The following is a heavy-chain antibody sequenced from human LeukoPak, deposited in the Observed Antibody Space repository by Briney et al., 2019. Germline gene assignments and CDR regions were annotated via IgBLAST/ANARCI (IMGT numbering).Heavy chain of an antibody. V-gene: IGHV3-11*01. D-gene: IGHD4-11*01. J-gene: IGHJ4*02. CDR1: GFTFSDYY. CDR2: ISSSGTTI. CDR3: ARGIRQYAKSYFDY. Sequence: PGGSLRLSCAASGFTFSDYYMSWIRQAPGKGLEWLSYISSSGTTIYYTDSVKGRFTISRDNAENSLYLQMNSLRAEDTAVYYCARGIRQYAKSYFDYWGQGTLVTVYS.